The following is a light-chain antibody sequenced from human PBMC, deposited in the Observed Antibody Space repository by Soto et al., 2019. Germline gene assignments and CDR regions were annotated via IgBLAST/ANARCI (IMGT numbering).Light chain of an antibody. V-gene: IGKV3-11*01. CDR2: DSS. CDR3: QQRSNWPSIT. Sequence: EIVLTQSPATLSLSPGERATLSCRASQSVGSSLAWYQQKPGQAPRLLINDSSNRATGIPARFSGSGSGTDFTLTISSLEPEDFAVYHCQQRSNWPSITFGQGTRLEI. J-gene: IGKJ5*01. CDR1: QSVGSS.